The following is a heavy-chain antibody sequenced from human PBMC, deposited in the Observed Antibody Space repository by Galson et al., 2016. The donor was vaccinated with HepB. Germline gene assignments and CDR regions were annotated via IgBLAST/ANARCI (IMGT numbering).Heavy chain of an antibody. D-gene: IGHD6-19*01. Sequence: SLRLSCAASGFTFSSYGMHWVRQAPGKGLEWVAVISYDGSNKYYADSVKGRFTISRDNSKSTLSLQMNSLRAEDTAVYYCVKTQGYSTGWYGMDVWGQGTTVTVSS. J-gene: IGHJ6*02. CDR2: ISYDGSNK. CDR3: VKTQGYSTGWYGMDV. CDR1: GFTFSSYG. V-gene: IGHV3-30*18.